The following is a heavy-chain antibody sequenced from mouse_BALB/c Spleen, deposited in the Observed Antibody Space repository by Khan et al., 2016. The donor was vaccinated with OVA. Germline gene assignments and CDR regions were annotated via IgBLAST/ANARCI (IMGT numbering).Heavy chain of an antibody. V-gene: IGHV1-61*01. CDR2: IDPSDRET. J-gene: IGHJ3*01. D-gene: IGHD1-1*02. CDR3: ARGGFGTSLAY. CDR1: GYTFTSFW. Sequence: QVQLQQPGAELVRPGASVKLSCKASGYTFTSFWMNWVTERPGQGLEWIGLIDPSDRETHYNQIFKDKATLTVDKSSSTAYMQLSGLTSEDSAVDYCARGGFGTSLAYWGQGTLVTVCA.